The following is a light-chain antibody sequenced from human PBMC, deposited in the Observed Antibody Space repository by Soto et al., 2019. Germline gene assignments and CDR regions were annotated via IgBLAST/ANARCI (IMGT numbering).Light chain of an antibody. CDR1: SSDVGGYKY. J-gene: IGLJ1*01. CDR2: EVS. V-gene: IGLV2-14*01. CDR3: SSYTSSNTYV. Sequence: QSALTQPASVSGSPGQSITISCTGTSSDVGGYKYVSWYQQHPGKAPKVMIYEVSNRPSGVSNRFSGSKSGNTASLTISGLQAEDEADYYCSSYTSSNTYVFGTGTKLTVL.